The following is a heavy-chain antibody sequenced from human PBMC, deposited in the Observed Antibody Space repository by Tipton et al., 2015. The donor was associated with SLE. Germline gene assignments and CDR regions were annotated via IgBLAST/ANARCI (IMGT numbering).Heavy chain of an antibody. Sequence: GLVKPSETLSLTCAVSGGSFTMYYWSWIRQSPGKGLEWIGEINHSGSTNYNPSLKSRVTISVDTSKNQFSLRLTSVTAADTAVYYCVRGLGEIDYGDYGDLWGQGTLVTVSS. CDR2: INHSGST. CDR1: GGSFTMYY. J-gene: IGHJ5*02. D-gene: IGHD4-17*01. V-gene: IGHV4-34*01. CDR3: VRGLGEIDYGDYGDL.